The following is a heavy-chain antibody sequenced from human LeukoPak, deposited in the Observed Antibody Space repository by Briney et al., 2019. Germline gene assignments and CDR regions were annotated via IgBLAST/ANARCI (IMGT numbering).Heavy chain of an antibody. V-gene: IGHV3-7*04. CDR3: ARGLWGLDY. Sequence: GGSLRLSRAASGLTFSSYWMSWVRQAPGKGLEWVANIKEVGSEKDYVDSVKGRFTISRDNAKNSLYLQMNSLRAEDTAVYYCARGLWGLDYWGQGTLVTVSS. CDR1: GLTFSSYW. J-gene: IGHJ4*02. CDR2: IKEVGSEK. D-gene: IGHD3-10*01.